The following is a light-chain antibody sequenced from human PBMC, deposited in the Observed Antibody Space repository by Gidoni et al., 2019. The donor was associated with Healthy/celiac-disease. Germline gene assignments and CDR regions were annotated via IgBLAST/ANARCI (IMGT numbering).Light chain of an antibody. V-gene: IGKV1-5*01. Sequence: DIQMTPSPSTLSASVGDRVTITCRASQSISSWLAWYQQKPGKAPKLLIYDASSLESGVPSRFSGSGSGTEFTLTISSLQPDDFATYYCQQYNSYSFGQGTKLEIK. CDR3: QQYNSYS. CDR2: DAS. J-gene: IGKJ2*01. CDR1: QSISSW.